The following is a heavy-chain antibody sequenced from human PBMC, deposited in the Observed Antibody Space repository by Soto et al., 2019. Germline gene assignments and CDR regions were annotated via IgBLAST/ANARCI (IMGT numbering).Heavy chain of an antibody. J-gene: IGHJ6*02. CDR2: IDWDDDK. CDR1: GFSLSTSGMC. D-gene: IGHD6-19*01. CDR3: ARMRASSGWYIYYYGMDV. V-gene: IGHV2-70*01. Sequence: SGPTLVNPTQTLTLTCTFSGFSLSTSGMCVSWIRQPPGRALEWLALIDWDDDKYYSTSLKTRLTISKDTSKNQVVLTMTNMDPVDTATYYFARMRASSGWYIYYYGMDVWGQGTTVTVSS.